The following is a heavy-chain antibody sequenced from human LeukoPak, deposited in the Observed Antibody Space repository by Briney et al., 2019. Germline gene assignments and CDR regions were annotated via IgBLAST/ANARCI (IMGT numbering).Heavy chain of an antibody. Sequence: ASVKVSCKASGYTFTSYYLHWVRQAPGPGLEWIGIINPSSVSTKYAQKFQGRVTMTRDTSTSTVYMELSSLRSEDTAVYFCARDFAYGSGSTHFDYWGQGTLVTVSS. CDR3: ARDFAYGSGSTHFDY. D-gene: IGHD3-10*01. CDR1: GYTFTSYY. J-gene: IGHJ4*02. CDR2: INPSSVST. V-gene: IGHV1-46*01.